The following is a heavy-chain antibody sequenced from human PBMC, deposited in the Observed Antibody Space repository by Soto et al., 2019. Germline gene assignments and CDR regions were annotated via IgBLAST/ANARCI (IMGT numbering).Heavy chain of an antibody. CDR2: LYGSGDT. J-gene: IGHJ5*02. V-gene: IGHV3-66*01. D-gene: IGHD4-4*01. CDR1: GFIVSSKY. CDR3: AKAVLQWQKVEWFDH. Sequence: KLVESGGGLVQPGGSLRLSCAASGFIVSSKYMSWVRQAPGKGLEWVSVLYGSGDTYYADSVRGGFTISRDSSKNTLYLQMNRLRVDDTGVYYCAKAVLQWQKVEWFDHWGQGALVSVSS.